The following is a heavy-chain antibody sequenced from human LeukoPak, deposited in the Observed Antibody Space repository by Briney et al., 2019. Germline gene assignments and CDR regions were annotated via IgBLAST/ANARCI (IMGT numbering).Heavy chain of an antibody. CDR2: ISYDGSNK. Sequence: GGSVRLSCAASGFTFSSYGMHWVRQAPGKGLEWVGVISYDGSNKYYADSVKGRFTISRDNSKNTLYLQMNSLRAEDTAGYYCAKGVAVVVVPAAMDYWGQGTLVTVSS. J-gene: IGHJ4*02. D-gene: IGHD2-2*01. V-gene: IGHV3-30*18. CDR1: GFTFSSYG. CDR3: AKGVAVVVVPAAMDY.